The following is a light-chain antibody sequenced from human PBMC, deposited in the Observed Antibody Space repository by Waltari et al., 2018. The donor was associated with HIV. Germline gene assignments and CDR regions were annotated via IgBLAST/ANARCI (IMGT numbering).Light chain of an antibody. J-gene: IGLJ2*01. Sequence: QSVLTQAPSASGTPGQRVTISCSGTHSNIGSNFVYWYQQVPGGAPKLLIYRNNQRPSGVPDRFSGSKSVTPASLAISGLRSEDEADYYCAAWDDSLSGLVFGGRTKLTVL. CDR1: HSNIGSNF. CDR3: AAWDDSLSGLV. V-gene: IGLV1-47*01. CDR2: RNN.